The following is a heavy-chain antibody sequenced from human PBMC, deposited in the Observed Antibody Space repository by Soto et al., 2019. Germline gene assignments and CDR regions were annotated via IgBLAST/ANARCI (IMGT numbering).Heavy chain of an antibody. J-gene: IGHJ4*02. CDR2: TSYSAET. V-gene: IGHV4-59*08. Sequence: SETLSLTCTGSGDSISSNYWSWIRQPPGRGLEWIAYTSYSAETNYNPSLKSRVTISLVTSKNQFSLKLNSVTAADTALYYCARLYPYESSGYHLNYWGQGALVTVSS. CDR1: GDSISSNY. D-gene: IGHD3-22*01. CDR3: ARLYPYESSGYHLNY.